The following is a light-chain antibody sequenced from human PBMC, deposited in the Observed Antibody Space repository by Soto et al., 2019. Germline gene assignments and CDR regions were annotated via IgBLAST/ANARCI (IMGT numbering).Light chain of an antibody. CDR3: QSYDSSLSGVV. J-gene: IGLJ2*01. CDR1: SSNIGAGYD. CDR2: GNS. Sequence: QSVLTQPPSVSGAPGQRVTISCTGSSSNIGAGYDVHWYQQLPGTAPNLLIYGNSNRPSAVPDRFSGSKSGTSASLAITGLQAEDEADYYCQSYDSSLSGVVFGGGTKLTAL. V-gene: IGLV1-40*01.